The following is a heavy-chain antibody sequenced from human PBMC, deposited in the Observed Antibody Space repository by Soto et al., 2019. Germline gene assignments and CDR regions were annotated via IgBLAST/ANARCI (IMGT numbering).Heavy chain of an antibody. CDR2: IWHDGSKK. D-gene: IGHD2-2*01. Sequence: QVQLVESGGGVVQPGRSLRLSCAASGFTFSSYGMHWVRQAPGKGLEWVAVIWHDGSKKYYADSVKGRFTISRDNSKNTLYLQMSSLRAEDTAVYYCARASCSSTSCYALDYYYYGMDVWGQGTTVTVSS. V-gene: IGHV3-33*01. J-gene: IGHJ6*02. CDR3: ARASCSSTSCYALDYYYYGMDV. CDR1: GFTFSSYG.